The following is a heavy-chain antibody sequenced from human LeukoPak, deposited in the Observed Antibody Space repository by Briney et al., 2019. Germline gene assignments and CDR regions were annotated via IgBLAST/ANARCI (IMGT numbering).Heavy chain of an antibody. CDR2: ISGGSSTI. D-gene: IGHD5-18*01. V-gene: IGHV3-48*01. Sequence: QAGGSLRLSCEASGFTFSRYSVNWVRQAPGKGLEWVSYISGGSSTIYYADSVKGRFTISRDNSKNTLDLQMSSLRAEDTAVYYCARRGHGYGSPFDYWGQGTLVTVSS. CDR3: ARRGHGYGSPFDY. J-gene: IGHJ4*02. CDR1: GFTFSRYS.